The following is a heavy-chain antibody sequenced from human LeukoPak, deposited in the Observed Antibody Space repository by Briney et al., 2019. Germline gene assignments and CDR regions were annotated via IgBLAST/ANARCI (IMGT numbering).Heavy chain of an antibody. V-gene: IGHV4-59*01. CDR3: ARGAGWYLI. D-gene: IGHD6-19*01. CDR2: IYYSGST. CDR1: GGSMSSYH. J-gene: IGHJ4*02. Sequence: SETLSLTCSVSGGSMSSYHWSWLRQPPGKGLEWIGFIYYSGSTNYNPSLKSRVTISVDTSKNQFSLKLSSVTAADTAVYYCARGAGWYLIWGQGTLVTVSS.